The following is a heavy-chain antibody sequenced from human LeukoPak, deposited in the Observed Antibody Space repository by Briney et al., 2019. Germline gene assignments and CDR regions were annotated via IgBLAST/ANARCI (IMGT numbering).Heavy chain of an antibody. CDR3: AKRRGLELLYYYYMDV. V-gene: IGHV3-48*04. CDR2: ISTSSRTI. Sequence: GGSLRLSCAASGFTFSSYDMNWVRQAPGKGLEWLSFISTSSRTIYYTDSVRGRFTISRDNAKNLLYLQMNSLRAEDTAVYYCAKRRGLELLYYYYMDVWGKGTTVTVSS. CDR1: GFTFSSYD. D-gene: IGHD1-7*01. J-gene: IGHJ6*03.